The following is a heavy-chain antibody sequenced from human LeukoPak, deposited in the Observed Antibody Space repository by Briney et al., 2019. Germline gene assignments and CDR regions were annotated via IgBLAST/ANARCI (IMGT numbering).Heavy chain of an antibody. CDR3: ARGSSGWGYYYYGMDV. CDR2: IKQDGSEK. CDR1: GFTFSSYW. V-gene: IGHV3-7*04. D-gene: IGHD6-19*01. Sequence: GGSLRLSCAASGFTFSSYWMSWVRQAPGKGLEWVANIKQDGSEKYYVDSVKGRFTISRDNAKNSLYLQMNSLRAEDTAVYYCARGSSGWGYYYYGMDVWGQGTTVTVSS. J-gene: IGHJ6*02.